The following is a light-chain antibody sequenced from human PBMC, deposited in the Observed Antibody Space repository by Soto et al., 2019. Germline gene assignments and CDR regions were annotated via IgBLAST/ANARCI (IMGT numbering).Light chain of an antibody. CDR3: QHYGNSPT. J-gene: IGKJ1*01. CDR2: RTS. Sequence: EIALTQSPGTLSLSAGERATLSCRASQSVSSSYLAWYQQKPGQAPRLLIYRTSNRATGIPDRFSGSGSGTDFTLSISRLEPEDFAVYWCQHYGNSPTFGQGTKV. CDR1: QSVSSSY. V-gene: IGKV3-20*01.